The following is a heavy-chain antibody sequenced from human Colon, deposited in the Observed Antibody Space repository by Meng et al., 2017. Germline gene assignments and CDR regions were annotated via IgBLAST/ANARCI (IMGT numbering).Heavy chain of an antibody. J-gene: IGHJ5*02. D-gene: IGHD3-22*01. CDR2: IFPGDSAT. Sequence: GESLKISCKISGYSFTTHWIAWVRQVPGKGLEWMGMIFPGDSATRFSPSVQGQATLSVDKSISTAYLQWSSLKASDTGIYYCARLSYYYDTSGYYNAWFDPWGQGTLVTVSS. V-gene: IGHV5-51*01. CDR1: GYSFTTHW. CDR3: ARLSYYYDTSGYYNAWFDP.